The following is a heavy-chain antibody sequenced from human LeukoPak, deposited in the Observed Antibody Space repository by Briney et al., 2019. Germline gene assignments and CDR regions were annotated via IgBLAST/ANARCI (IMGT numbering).Heavy chain of an antibody. CDR1: GGSMNSYY. D-gene: IGHD2-21*01. CDR2: IYYSGST. CDR3: ARVVRSYYYGMDV. V-gene: IGHV4-59*01. J-gene: IGHJ6*02. Sequence: PSETLSLTCTVSGGSMNSYYWSWIRQPPGKGLEWIGYIYYSGSTNYNPSLKSRVTISVDTSKNQFSLKLSSVTAADTAVYYCARVVRSYYYGMDVWGQGTTVTVSS.